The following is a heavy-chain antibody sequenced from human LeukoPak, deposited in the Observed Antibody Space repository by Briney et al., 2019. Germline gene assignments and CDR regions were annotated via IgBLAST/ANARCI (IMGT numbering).Heavy chain of an antibody. D-gene: IGHD3-22*01. CDR3: ARDLTGDSSGYYDY. CDR2: IYYSGST. CDR1: GGSISSHY. J-gene: IGHJ4*02. V-gene: IGHV4-59*11. Sequence: SETLSLTCTVSGGSISSHYWSWIRQPPGKGLEWIGYIYYSGSTNYNPSLKSRVTISVDTSKNQFSLKLSSVTAADTAVYYCARDLTGDSSGYYDYWGQGTLVTVSS.